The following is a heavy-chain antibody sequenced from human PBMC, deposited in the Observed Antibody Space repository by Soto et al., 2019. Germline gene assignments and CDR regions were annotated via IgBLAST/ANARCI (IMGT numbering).Heavy chain of an antibody. CDR1: GYSFISYW. CDR3: ARYALRGGSPLATWFDP. Sequence: PGESLKISCKGSGYSFISYWIGWVRQMPGKGLEWMGIIYPGDSDTRYSPSFQGQVTISADKSISTAYLHWSSLKASDTAIYYCARYALRGGSPLATWFDPWGQGTLVTVSS. J-gene: IGHJ5*02. D-gene: IGHD2-15*01. CDR2: IYPGDSDT. V-gene: IGHV5-51*01.